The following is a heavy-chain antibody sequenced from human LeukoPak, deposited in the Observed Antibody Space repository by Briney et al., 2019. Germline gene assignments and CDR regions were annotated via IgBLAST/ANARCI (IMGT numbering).Heavy chain of an antibody. CDR3: AKDTLLDDSSGYYLYYFDY. CDR2: ISGSGGST. D-gene: IGHD3-22*01. J-gene: IGHJ4*02. CDR1: GFTFSSYA. V-gene: IGHV3-23*01. Sequence: GGSLRLSCAASGFTFSSYAMSWVRQAPGKGLEWVSAISGSGGSTYYADSVKGRFTISRDNSKNTLYLQMNSLRAEDTAVYYCAKDTLLDDSSGYYLYYFDYRGQGTLVTVSS.